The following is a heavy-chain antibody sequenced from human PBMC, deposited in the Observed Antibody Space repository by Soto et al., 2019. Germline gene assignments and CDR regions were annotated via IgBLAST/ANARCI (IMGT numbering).Heavy chain of an antibody. CDR2: ISGSGGST. J-gene: IGHJ4*02. V-gene: IGHV3-23*01. D-gene: IGHD2-8*02. Sequence: PGGYLRLSCAASGFTFGSYAMSWVRQAPGKGLEWVSAISGSGGSTYYADSVKGRVTISRDNSKNTLYLQMNSLRAEDTAVDYFFLLVLRGQYINMRFWGQGTLVTVSS. CDR3: FLLVLRGQYINMRF. CDR1: GFTFGSYA.